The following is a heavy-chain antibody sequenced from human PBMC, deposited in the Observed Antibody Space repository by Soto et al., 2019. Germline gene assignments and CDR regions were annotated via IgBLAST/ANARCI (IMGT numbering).Heavy chain of an antibody. CDR1: GGSISSGDYY. V-gene: IGHV4-30-4*01. CDR3: ARAHCSGGSCPFDY. CDR2: IYYSGST. D-gene: IGHD2-15*01. Sequence: PSETLSLTCTVSGGSISSGDYYWSWIRQPPGKGLEWIGYIYYSGSTYYNPSLKSRVTISVDTSKNQFSLKLSSVTAADTAVYYCARAHCSGGSCPFDYWGQGTLVTVSS. J-gene: IGHJ4*02.